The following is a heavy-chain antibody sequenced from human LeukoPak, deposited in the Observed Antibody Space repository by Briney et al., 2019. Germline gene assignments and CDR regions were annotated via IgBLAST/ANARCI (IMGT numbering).Heavy chain of an antibody. V-gene: IGHV1-2*02. J-gene: IGHJ6*03. D-gene: IGHD2-15*01. CDR1: GYTFTGYY. Sequence: ASVKVSCKASGYTFTGYYVHWVRQAPGQGLQWMGYLNPKTGDTKYAQKLQGRVTMTRDTSISTAYMELSSLRSDDTAVYYCARQGDCRRGACNYCYYMDVWGKGTTVTVSS. CDR3: ARQGDCRRGACNYCYYMDV. CDR2: LNPKTGDT.